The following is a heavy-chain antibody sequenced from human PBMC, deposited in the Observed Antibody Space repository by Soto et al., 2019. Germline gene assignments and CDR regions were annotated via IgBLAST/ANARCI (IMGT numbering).Heavy chain of an antibody. J-gene: IGHJ5*02. CDR3: AREVVDGSSLWLDP. Sequence: QVQLVQSGAEVKKPGASVKVSCKASGFTFSTNDINRVRQAPGQGLQWMGWMNANVDATDSPQEFKGRVTMTWNASISTAYMELSNLKSDDTAVYYCAREVVDGSSLWLDPWGQGTLVTVSS. V-gene: IGHV1-8*01. CDR1: GFTFSTND. D-gene: IGHD3-10*01. CDR2: MNANVDAT.